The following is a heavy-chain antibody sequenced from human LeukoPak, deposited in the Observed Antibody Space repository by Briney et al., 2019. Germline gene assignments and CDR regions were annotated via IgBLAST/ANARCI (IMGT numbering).Heavy chain of an antibody. CDR3: ARGGGGYYYYFDY. CDR2: ISYDGSNK. V-gene: IGHV3-30-3*01. Sequence: GRSLRLSCAASGFTFSSYAMHWVRQAPGKGLEWVAVISYDGSNKYYADSVKGRFTISRDNSKNSLYLQMNSLRDEDTAVYYCARGGGGYYYYFDYWGQGTLVTVSS. D-gene: IGHD3-22*01. CDR1: GFTFSSYA. J-gene: IGHJ4*02.